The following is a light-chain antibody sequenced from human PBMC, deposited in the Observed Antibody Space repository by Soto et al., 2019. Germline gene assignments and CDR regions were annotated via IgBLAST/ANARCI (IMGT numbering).Light chain of an antibody. CDR1: QSVSSSY. Sequence: PGERVTLSCRASQSVSSSYLTWYQPKPGQAPRLLIYDASNRATGIPARLSVSGSGTDFTLTIRSLEPEDFAVSYCHQRSNWWTFGQGTQVDIK. CDR3: HQRSNWWT. V-gene: IGKV3D-20*02. J-gene: IGKJ1*01. CDR2: DAS.